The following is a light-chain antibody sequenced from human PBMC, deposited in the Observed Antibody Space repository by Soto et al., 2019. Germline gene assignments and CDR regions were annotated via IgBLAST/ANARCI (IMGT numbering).Light chain of an antibody. CDR3: LLSYSGARL. V-gene: IGLV7-46*01. Sequence: QAVVTQEPSLTVSPGGTVTLNCASSTGAVTSGHSPNWFQQKPGQAPRTLIYDTTNKFSWTPARFSGSLLGGEAALTLSGAQPEDEAEYYCLLSYSGARLFGGGTKLTVL. CDR2: DTT. CDR1: TGAVTSGHS. J-gene: IGLJ2*01.